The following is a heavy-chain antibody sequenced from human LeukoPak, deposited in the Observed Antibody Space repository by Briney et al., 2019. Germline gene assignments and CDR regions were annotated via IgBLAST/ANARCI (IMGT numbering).Heavy chain of an antibody. J-gene: IGHJ4*02. CDR2: IIPIFGTA. CDR3: GRKAGDCGGGSCYSIDY. D-gene: IGHD2-15*01. Sequence: GASVKVSCKAFGGSFSSEAISWVRQARGQGLEWMGGIIPIFGTANYAQKFQGRVTITTDESTSTAYMEVSSLRSEDTAVYYCGRKAGDCGGGSCYSIDYWGQGTLVTVSS. V-gene: IGHV1-69*05. CDR1: GGSFSSEA.